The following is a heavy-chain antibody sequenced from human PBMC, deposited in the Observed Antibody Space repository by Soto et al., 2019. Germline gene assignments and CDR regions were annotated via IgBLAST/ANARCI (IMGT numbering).Heavy chain of an antibody. D-gene: IGHD2-2*01. Sequence: GGSLRRSCAASGFTFSIYAMSWVRQAPCKGLEWVSAISGSGGSTYYADSVKGRFTISRDNSKNTLYLQMNSLRAEDTAVYYCAKDVPDIVVVPAATFFDYWGQGTLVTVSS. CDR1: GFTFSIYA. CDR2: ISGSGGST. CDR3: AKDVPDIVVVPAATFFDY. J-gene: IGHJ4*02. V-gene: IGHV3-23*01.